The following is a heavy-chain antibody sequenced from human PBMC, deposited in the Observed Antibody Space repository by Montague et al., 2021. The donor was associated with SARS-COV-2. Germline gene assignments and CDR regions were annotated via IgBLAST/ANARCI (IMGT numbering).Heavy chain of an antibody. Sequence: SETLSLTCAVYGGSFSGYYWTWIRQSPRKGLEWIGEINHSGSTNYNPSLKSRVTISVVTSKNQFSLKLSSVTAADTAVYYCACGEITTRGLIYYYGMGVWGQGTTVTVSS. CDR1: GGSFSGYY. V-gene: IGHV4-34*01. D-gene: IGHD4-11*01. CDR2: INHSGST. J-gene: IGHJ6*02. CDR3: ACGEITTRGLIYYYGMGV.